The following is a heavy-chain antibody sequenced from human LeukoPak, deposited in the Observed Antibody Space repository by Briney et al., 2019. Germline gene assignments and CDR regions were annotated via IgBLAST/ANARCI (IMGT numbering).Heavy chain of an antibody. V-gene: IGHV1-2*02. Sequence: GSSVKVSCKASGGTFSSYAISWVRQAPGQGLEWMGWINPNSGGTNYAQKFQGRVTMTRDTSISTAYMELSRLRSDDTAVYYCATLAPNYYDSSGLDYWGQGTLVTVSS. D-gene: IGHD3-22*01. CDR1: GGTFSSYA. CDR3: ATLAPNYYDSSGLDY. J-gene: IGHJ4*02. CDR2: INPNSGGT.